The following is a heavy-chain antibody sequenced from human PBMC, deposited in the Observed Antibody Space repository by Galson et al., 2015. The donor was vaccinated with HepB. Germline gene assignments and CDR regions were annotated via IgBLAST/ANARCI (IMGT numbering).Heavy chain of an antibody. V-gene: IGHV3-15*07. J-gene: IGHJ4*02. Sequence: SLRLSCAASGFTFSNAWMNWVRQAPGKGLEWVGRIKSKTDGGTTDYAAPVKDRLTISRDDSKNTLYLQMNSLKTEDTAVYYCTTLRISSGWHFDYWGQGTLVTVSS. CDR1: GFTFSNAW. D-gene: IGHD6-19*01. CDR2: IKSKTDGGTT. CDR3: TTLRISSGWHFDY.